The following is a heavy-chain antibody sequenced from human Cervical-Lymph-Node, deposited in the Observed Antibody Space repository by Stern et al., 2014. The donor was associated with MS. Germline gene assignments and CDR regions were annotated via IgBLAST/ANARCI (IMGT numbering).Heavy chain of an antibody. Sequence: VQLVESGAGVVQPARTLRLSCADSGSIFSNSAMHWVRQAPGQGLEWVAVISHDGSNKQYGDSVKGRLAISRDNSRNTLSLEIYSLGAEDTAVYYCVRTESFYYYDGMDVWGHGTTVIVSS. CDR3: VRTESFYYYDGMDV. J-gene: IGHJ6*02. CDR2: ISHDGSNK. V-gene: IGHV3-30*09. CDR1: GSIFSNSA.